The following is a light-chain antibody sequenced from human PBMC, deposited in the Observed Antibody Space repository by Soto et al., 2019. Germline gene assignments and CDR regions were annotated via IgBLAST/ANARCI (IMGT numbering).Light chain of an antibody. CDR2: DVS. CDR3: SSYTSSSTPSVV. J-gene: IGLJ2*01. CDR1: SSDVGGYDY. V-gene: IGLV2-14*01. Sequence: QPVLTQPASVSGSPGQSITISCTGTSSDVGGYDYVSWYQQRPGKAPKLTIYDVSNRPSGVSNRFSGSKSGNTASLTISGLQAEDEADYYCSSYTSSSTPSVVFGGGTKVTVL.